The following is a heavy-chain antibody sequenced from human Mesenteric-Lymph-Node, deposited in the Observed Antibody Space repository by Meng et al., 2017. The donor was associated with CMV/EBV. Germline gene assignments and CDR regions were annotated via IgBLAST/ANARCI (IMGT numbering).Heavy chain of an antibody. Sequence: GESLKISCAASGFTFSSYSMNWVRQAPGKGLEWVSSISSSSYIYYADSVKGRFTISRDNAKNSLYLQMNSLRAEDTAVYYCARGGYGIWAFDIWGQGTMVTVSS. CDR3: ARGGYGIWAFDI. D-gene: IGHD3-16*01. J-gene: IGHJ3*02. V-gene: IGHV3-21*01. CDR1: GFTFSSYS. CDR2: ISSSSYI.